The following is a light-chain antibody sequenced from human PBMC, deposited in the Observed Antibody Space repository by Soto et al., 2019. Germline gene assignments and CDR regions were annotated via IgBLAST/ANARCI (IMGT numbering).Light chain of an antibody. J-gene: IGLJ2*01. Sequence: QSVLTQPASVSGSPGQSITISCTGTSSDVGGYNYVSWYQQHPGKAPKLMIYDVSNRPSGVSNRFSGSKSGNTASLTISGLQAEDEADYYCSSYRSSSTPVIFGGGTKLTVL. V-gene: IGLV2-14*01. CDR2: DVS. CDR3: SSYRSSSTPVI. CDR1: SSDVGGYNY.